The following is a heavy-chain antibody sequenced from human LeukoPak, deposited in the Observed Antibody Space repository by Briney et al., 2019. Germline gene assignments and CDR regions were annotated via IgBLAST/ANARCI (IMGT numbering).Heavy chain of an antibody. Sequence: ASVKVSCKASGGTFSSYAISWVRQAPGQGLEWMGGIIPIFGTANYAQKFQGRVTITADESTSTAYMDLGSLRSEDTAVYYCARVQRGFTYGNVDYWGQGTLVTVSS. J-gene: IGHJ4*02. V-gene: IGHV1-69*13. D-gene: IGHD5-18*01. CDR2: IIPIFGTA. CDR3: ARVQRGFTYGNVDY. CDR1: GGTFSSYA.